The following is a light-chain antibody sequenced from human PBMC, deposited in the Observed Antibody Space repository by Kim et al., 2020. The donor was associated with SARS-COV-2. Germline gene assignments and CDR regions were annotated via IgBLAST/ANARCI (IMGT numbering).Light chain of an antibody. CDR2: DAS. CDR3: QQYSSFVLT. J-gene: IGKJ4*01. CDR1: QSVNSNY. V-gene: IGKV3-20*01. Sequence: EIVLTQSPGTLSLSPGDRATLSCRASQSVNSNYLAWYQQKPGQAPRLLIYDASNRATGIPDRFTGSGSGTDFTLTISRLEPEDFAVYYCQQYSSFVLTFGGGTKVDIK.